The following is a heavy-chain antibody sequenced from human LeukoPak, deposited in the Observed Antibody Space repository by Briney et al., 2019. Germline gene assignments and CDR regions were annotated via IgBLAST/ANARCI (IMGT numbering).Heavy chain of an antibody. V-gene: IGHV1-18*01. J-gene: IGHJ5*02. D-gene: IGHD1-26*01. CDR3: ARDWDGRTDCFDP. CDR2: ISGRSDDE. Sequence: ASVKVSCKASGYTFTTYGISRVRQAPGHGLEWMGYISGRSDDENYADNFQGRLTMTTDTSTNTAYMELGSLTSDDTAVYYCARDWDGRTDCFDPWGQGTLVTVSS. CDR1: GYTFTTYG.